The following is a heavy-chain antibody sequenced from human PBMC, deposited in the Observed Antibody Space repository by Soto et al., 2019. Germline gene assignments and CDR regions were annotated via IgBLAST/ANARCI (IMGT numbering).Heavy chain of an antibody. V-gene: IGHV5-51*01. D-gene: IGHD6-19*01. CDR1: GYIFTSYW. Sequence: GESLKTSCQGPGYIFTSYWIGWVRQMPGKGLEWMGIIYPGDSDTRYSPSFQGQVTISADNSISTAYLQWSRLEASHTAMYYCGTSVAGGGYGMDVWGQGTTVSVS. CDR3: GTSVAGGGYGMDV. CDR2: IYPGDSDT. J-gene: IGHJ6*01.